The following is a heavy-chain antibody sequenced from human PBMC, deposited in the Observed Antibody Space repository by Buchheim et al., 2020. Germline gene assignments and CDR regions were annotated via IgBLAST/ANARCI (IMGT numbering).Heavy chain of an antibody. CDR3: ATGGELDY. J-gene: IGHJ4*02. D-gene: IGHD1-26*01. V-gene: IGHV3-7*01. CDR2: IKTDGSEK. CDR1: GFTFSSYW. Sequence: EVHLVESGGGLVQPGGSLRLFCAASGFTFSSYWMSWVRQAPGKGLAWVAIIKTDGSEKYFVDSVKGRFTIYSDNAKNYLDLQMNSLRAEDTAVYYCATGGELDYWGQGTL.